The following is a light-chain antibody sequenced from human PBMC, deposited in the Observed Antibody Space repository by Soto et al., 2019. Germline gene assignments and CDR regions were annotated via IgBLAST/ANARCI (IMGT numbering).Light chain of an antibody. J-gene: IGKJ5*01. CDR2: GAS. CDR3: QQYGSSAPIT. Sequence: EIVLTRSPCTLSLSPGERATLSCRASQSVSNNYLAWYQQKPGQAPRLLIYGASNRATGIPDRFSGSGSGTDFTLTISRLEPEDFALYYCQQYGSSAPITFGQGTRLEI. CDR1: QSVSNNY. V-gene: IGKV3-20*01.